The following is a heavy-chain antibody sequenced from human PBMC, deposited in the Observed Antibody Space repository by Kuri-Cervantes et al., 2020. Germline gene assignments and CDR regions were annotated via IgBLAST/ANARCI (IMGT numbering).Heavy chain of an antibody. CDR3: ATKTQKHYFDY. CDR1: GYTFTSYG. V-gene: IGHV1-18*01. J-gene: IGHJ4*02. CDR2: ISAYNGNT. Sequence: ASVKVSCKASGYTFTSYGISWVRQAPGRGLEWMGWISAYNGNTNYAQKLQGRVTMTTDTSTSAAYMELRSLRSDDTAVYYCATKTQKHYFDYWGQGTLVTVSS.